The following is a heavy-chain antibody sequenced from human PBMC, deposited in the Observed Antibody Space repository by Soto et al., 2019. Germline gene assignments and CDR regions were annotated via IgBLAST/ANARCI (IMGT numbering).Heavy chain of an antibody. V-gene: IGHV1-69*13. CDR1: GVTFSSYA. CDR2: IIPIFGTA. CDR3: ARGTMVRGVPYYYGMDV. Sequence: GASVKVSCKASGVTFSSYAISWVRQAPGQGLEWMGGIIPIFGTANYAQKFQGRVTITADESTSTAYMELSSLRSEDTAVYYCARGTMVRGVPYYYGMDVWGQGTTVTVSS. D-gene: IGHD3-10*01. J-gene: IGHJ6*02.